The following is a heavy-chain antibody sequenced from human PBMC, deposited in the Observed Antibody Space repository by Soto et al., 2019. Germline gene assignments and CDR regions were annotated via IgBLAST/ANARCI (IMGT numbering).Heavy chain of an antibody. Sequence: PSETLSPTCTVSGGSISSYYWSWIRQPPGKGLEWIGEINHSGSTNYNPSLKSRVTISADTSKNQFSLKLSSVTAADTAVYYCARYCSSTSCYGRYGMDVWGQGTTVTVSS. CDR2: INHSGST. D-gene: IGHD2-2*01. V-gene: IGHV4-34*01. J-gene: IGHJ6*02. CDR1: GGSISSYY. CDR3: ARYCSSTSCYGRYGMDV.